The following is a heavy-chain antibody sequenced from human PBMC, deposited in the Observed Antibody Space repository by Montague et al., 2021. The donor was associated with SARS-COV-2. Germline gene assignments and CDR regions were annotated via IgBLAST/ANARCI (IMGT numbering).Heavy chain of an antibody. CDR2: IYYSGNT. Sequence: SETLSLTCTVSGGSVNSGGYYGSWIRQPPGKGLEGMGNIYYSGNTNYNPSLKSRVTISVDTSKNQFSLKLSSVTAADTAVYYCARERTADHYDDYETAGYSYYYGIDDWGQGTTVTVSS. J-gene: IGHJ6*02. V-gene: IGHV4-61*08. D-gene: IGHD3-16*01. CDR1: GGSVNSGGYY. CDR3: ARERTADHYDDYETAGYSYYYGIDD.